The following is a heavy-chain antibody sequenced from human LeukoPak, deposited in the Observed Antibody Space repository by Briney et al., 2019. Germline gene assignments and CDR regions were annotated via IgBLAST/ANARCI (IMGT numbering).Heavy chain of an antibody. CDR3: ARGQVPATTGGLLWFGEYAYNWFDP. Sequence: SVKVSCKASGGTFSSYAISWVRQAPGQGLEWMGGIIPIFGTANYAQKFQGRVTIIADESTSTAYMELSSLRSEDTAVYYCARGQVPATTGGLLWFGEYAYNWFDPWGQGTLVTVSS. CDR2: IIPIFGTA. CDR1: GGTFSSYA. J-gene: IGHJ5*02. V-gene: IGHV1-69*13. D-gene: IGHD3-10*01.